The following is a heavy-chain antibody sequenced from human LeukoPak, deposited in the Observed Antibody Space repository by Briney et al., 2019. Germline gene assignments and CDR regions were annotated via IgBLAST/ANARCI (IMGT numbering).Heavy chain of an antibody. CDR2: IYYSGST. CDR1: GRSISSGDYY. V-gene: IGHV4-30-4*02. J-gene: IGHJ3*02. Sequence: SETLSLTCTVSGRSISSGDYYWRWIRQPPGKGLEWIGYIYYSGSTYYHPSLKSRVTILVDTSKNQFSLKLSSVTAADTAVYYCATAGSFDAFDIWGQGTMVTVSS. CDR3: ATAGSFDAFDI. D-gene: IGHD1-26*01.